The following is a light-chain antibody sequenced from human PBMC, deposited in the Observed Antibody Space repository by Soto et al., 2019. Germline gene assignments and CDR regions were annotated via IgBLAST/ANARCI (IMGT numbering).Light chain of an antibody. V-gene: IGLV2-14*03. Sequence: TSSDIDTYDFVSWYQVHPGKAPKLTIYDVTYRPSGVSDRFTGSRSDNAASLTISGLQPEDEDVYYCNSSTTNNAFFFGTGTKVTVL. CDR3: NSSTTNNAFF. CDR2: DVT. CDR1: SSDIDTYDF. J-gene: IGLJ1*01.